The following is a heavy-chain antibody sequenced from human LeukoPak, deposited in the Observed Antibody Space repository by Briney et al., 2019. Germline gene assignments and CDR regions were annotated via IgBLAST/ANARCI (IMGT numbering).Heavy chain of an antibody. V-gene: IGHV4-59*12. CDR1: GFTFSSYS. CDR2: IFYSGST. J-gene: IGHJ4*02. D-gene: IGHD3-10*01. Sequence: GSLRLSCAASGFTFSSYSMNWVRQPPGKGLEWIGNIFYSGSTYYSPSLKSRVTISVDKSKNQFSLKLSSVTAADTAVYYCARGIGLWFGESYFDYWGQGTLVSVSS. CDR3: ARGIGLWFGESYFDY.